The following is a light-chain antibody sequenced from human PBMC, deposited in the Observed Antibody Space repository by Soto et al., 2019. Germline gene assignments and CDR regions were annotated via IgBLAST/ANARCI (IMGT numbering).Light chain of an antibody. CDR2: TAS. Sequence: AIRMTQSPSSFSASTGDRVTITCRASQCISSHLAWYQVKPGKAPRLLIYTASYLESGAPSRFSGSGSGTDFTLTVRSLKSEDFAVYYCHQYCSYPLTFGGGTKVEI. CDR3: HQYCSYPLT. CDR1: QCISSH. J-gene: IGKJ4*01. V-gene: IGKV1-8*01.